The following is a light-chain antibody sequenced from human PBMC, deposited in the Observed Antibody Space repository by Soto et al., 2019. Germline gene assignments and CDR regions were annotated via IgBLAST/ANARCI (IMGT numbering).Light chain of an antibody. CDR3: QKYSSVIT. V-gene: IGKV1-27*01. J-gene: IGKJ5*01. CDR1: QGMSNF. CDR2: AAS. Sequence: DIQMTQSPSSLSASVGDRVTITCRASQGMSNFLAWYQQKPGKVPKLLISAASTLQSGVPSRFSGSGSGTDFTLTITSLQPEDVATYYYQKYSSVITFGQGTRLEIK.